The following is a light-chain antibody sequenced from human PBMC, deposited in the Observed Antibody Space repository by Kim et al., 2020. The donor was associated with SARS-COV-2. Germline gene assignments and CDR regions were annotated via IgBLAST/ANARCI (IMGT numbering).Light chain of an antibody. CDR1: QSISRY. V-gene: IGKV1-39*01. Sequence: DIQMTQSPSSLSASVGDRVTITCRASQSISRYVNWYQQKPGKAPKVLIYAASSLQSGVPSRFSGSGSGTDFTLTISSLQREDFATYYCQQSSSIPLTFGGGTKVDIK. CDR2: AAS. CDR3: QQSSSIPLT. J-gene: IGKJ4*01.